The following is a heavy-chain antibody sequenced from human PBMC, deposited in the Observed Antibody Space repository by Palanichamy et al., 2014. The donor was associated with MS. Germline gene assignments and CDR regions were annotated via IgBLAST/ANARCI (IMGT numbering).Heavy chain of an antibody. J-gene: IGHJ4*02. CDR1: GYTFTGYY. CDR2: INPDSGDT. D-gene: IGHD2-21*02. CDR3: ARVVTVLKY. V-gene: IGHV1-2*06. Sequence: QVQLVQPGAEVRKPGASVKVSCKTSGYTFTGYYIHWVRQAPGQGLKWMGRINPDSGDTNYPQKFQGRVTLTRDTSNSTAYMELSRLTSDDTAVYFCARVVTVLKYWGQGTLVTVSS.